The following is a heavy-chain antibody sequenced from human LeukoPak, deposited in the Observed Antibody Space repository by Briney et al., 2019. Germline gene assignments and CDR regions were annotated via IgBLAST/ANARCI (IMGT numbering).Heavy chain of an antibody. CDR1: GYTFTSYY. CDR2: INPSGGST. D-gene: IGHD4-17*01. Sequence: ASVKVSCKASGYTFTSYYMHWVRQAPGQGPEWMGIINPSGGSTSYAQKFQGRVTMTRDTSTSTVYMELSSLRSEDTAVYYCARPLNDYGDWKLLDYWGQGTLVTVSS. J-gene: IGHJ4*02. CDR3: ARPLNDYGDWKLLDY. V-gene: IGHV1-46*01.